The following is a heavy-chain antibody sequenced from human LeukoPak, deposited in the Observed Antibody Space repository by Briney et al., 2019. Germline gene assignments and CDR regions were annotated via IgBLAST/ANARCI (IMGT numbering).Heavy chain of an antibody. CDR1: GFTFDVYG. D-gene: IGHD3-10*01. V-gene: IGHV3-20*04. Sequence: PGGALRLSCAASGFTFDVYGMSWVRQAPGKGLEWVSIINWNGGSTGYADSVKGRFTISRDNAKISLYLQMNSLRAEDTALYYCARDTSSSYGSGSDYWGQGTLVTVSS. CDR2: INWNGGST. CDR3: ARDTSSSYGSGSDY. J-gene: IGHJ4*02.